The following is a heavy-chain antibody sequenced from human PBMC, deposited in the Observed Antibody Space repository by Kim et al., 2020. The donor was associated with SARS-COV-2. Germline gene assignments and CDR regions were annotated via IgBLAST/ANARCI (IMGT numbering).Heavy chain of an antibody. J-gene: IGHJ3*02. CDR3: AHRTTMVRASAFDI. V-gene: IGHV2-5*01. D-gene: IGHD3-10*01. Sequence: SPSLKSRLTITKDTAKNQVVLTMTNMDPVDTATYYCAHRTTMVRASAFDIWGQGTMVTVSS.